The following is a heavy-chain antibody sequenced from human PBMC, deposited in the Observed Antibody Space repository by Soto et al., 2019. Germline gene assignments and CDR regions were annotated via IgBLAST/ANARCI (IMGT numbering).Heavy chain of an antibody. CDR3: TGGWHNWFDP. J-gene: IGHJ5*02. V-gene: IGHV3-20*04. CDR2: IHWSGGST. Sequence: ESGGGVVRPGGSLRLSCAASGFTFDDYGMSWVRQAPGKGLEWVSGIHWSGGSTGYADSVKGRFTISRDNAKKSLYLQMNGLRAEDTALYYCTGGWHNWFDPWGQGTLVTVSS. D-gene: IGHD6-19*01. CDR1: GFTFDDYG.